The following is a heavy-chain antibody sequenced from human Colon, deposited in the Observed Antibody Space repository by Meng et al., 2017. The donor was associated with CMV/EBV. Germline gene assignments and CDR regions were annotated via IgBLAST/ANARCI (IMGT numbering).Heavy chain of an antibody. CDR3: ASLSGGDFDY. D-gene: IGHD1-26*01. V-gene: IGHV1-2*02. Sequence: VLVVHSGAWVKRPGAPGKVSCKASGYTFTGYFMYWVRQAPGQGLEWLGVINPITGGTNYAQKFQGRVTMTRDTSMNTAYMELSRLRSDDTAVYYCASLSGGDFDYWGQGTLVTVSS. J-gene: IGHJ4*02. CDR2: INPITGGT. CDR1: GYTFTGYF.